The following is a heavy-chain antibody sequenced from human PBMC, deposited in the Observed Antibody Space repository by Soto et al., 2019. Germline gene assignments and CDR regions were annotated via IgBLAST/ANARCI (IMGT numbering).Heavy chain of an antibody. CDR3: VEERGPFNDFDI. Sequence: SLRLTCAASGFAFTNYGMHWVRQAPGKGLEWVAVIWSDGNHKYYADSVKGRFTISRDNFKNTLSLQMDSLRAEDTAVYYCVEERGPFNDFDIWGQGTMVTVSS. J-gene: IGHJ3*02. V-gene: IGHV3-33*06. CDR1: GFAFTNYG. CDR2: IWSDGNHK.